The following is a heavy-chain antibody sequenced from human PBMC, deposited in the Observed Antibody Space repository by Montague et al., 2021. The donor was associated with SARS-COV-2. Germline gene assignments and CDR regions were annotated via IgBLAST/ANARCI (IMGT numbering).Heavy chain of an antibody. CDR2: INQSGGT. Sequence: SETLSLTCAVYGGSFSGYYWSWIRQPPEKGLEWIGEINQSGGTNNNPSLKSRVIISVDTSKNQFSLKLSSVTAADTAVYYCARSGSSVWGVTVSAELDYWGQGILVIVSS. D-gene: IGHD3-10*01. CDR1: GGSFSGYY. CDR3: ARSGSSVWGVTVSAELDY. V-gene: IGHV4-34*01. J-gene: IGHJ4*02.